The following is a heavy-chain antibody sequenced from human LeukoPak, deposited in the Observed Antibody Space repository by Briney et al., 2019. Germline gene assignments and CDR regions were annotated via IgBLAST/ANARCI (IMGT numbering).Heavy chain of an antibody. CDR3: AKAPVTTCRGAFCYPFDY. CDR1: GFTFSSYA. J-gene: IGHJ4*02. D-gene: IGHD2-15*01. V-gene: IGHV3-23*01. Sequence: GGSLRLSCAASGFTFSSYAMSWVRQAPGKGLEWVSGISGSAGSTDYADSVKGRFTISRDNSKNTLYLQMNRLRPEDAAVYYCAKAPVTTCRGAFCYPFDYWGLGTLVTVSS. CDR2: ISGSAGST.